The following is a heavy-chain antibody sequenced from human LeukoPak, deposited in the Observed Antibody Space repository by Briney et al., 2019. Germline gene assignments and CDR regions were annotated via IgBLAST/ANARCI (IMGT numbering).Heavy chain of an antibody. Sequence: SETLSLTCTVSGGSISSSSYYWGWIRQPPGKGLEWIGSIYYSGSTYYNPSLKSRVTIPVDTSKNQFSLKLSSVTAADTAVYYCGRTVYSYYYYYMDVWGKGTTVTVSS. V-gene: IGHV4-39*01. CDR1: GGSISSSSYY. CDR3: GRTVYSYYYYYMDV. CDR2: IYYSGST. D-gene: IGHD1-14*01. J-gene: IGHJ6*03.